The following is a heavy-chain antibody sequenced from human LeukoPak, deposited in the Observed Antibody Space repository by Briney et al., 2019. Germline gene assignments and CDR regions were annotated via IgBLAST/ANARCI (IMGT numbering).Heavy chain of an antibody. Sequence: SGGSLRLFCAASGFTFTTYWMSWVRQAPGGGREWVANIKRDGSEKFYLDSLRGRFTISRDNAKNSLYLQMNSLRAEDTAVYFCARGGWDFDWLKGAFDIWGQGTVVTVSS. CDR3: ARGGWDFDWLKGAFDI. CDR1: GFTFTTYW. CDR2: IKRDGSEK. D-gene: IGHD3-9*01. J-gene: IGHJ3*02. V-gene: IGHV3-7*04.